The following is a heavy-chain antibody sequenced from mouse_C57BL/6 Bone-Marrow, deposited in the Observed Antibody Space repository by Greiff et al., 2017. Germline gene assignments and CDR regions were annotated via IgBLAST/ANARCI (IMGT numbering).Heavy chain of an antibody. J-gene: IGHJ1*03. CDR2: IYPGSGST. CDR3: ARPCYGNYWYVGV. CDR1: GYTFTSYW. Sequence: VQLLQPGADLVKPGASLKISCAASGYTFTSYWITWVRQTPGQGLEWIGDIYPGSGSTNYNEKFKGKVTLTVDTSSSTAYMQLNSLTSEDSAVYYCARPCYGNYWYVGVWGTGATVNGFS. D-gene: IGHD2-10*01. V-gene: IGHV1-55*01.